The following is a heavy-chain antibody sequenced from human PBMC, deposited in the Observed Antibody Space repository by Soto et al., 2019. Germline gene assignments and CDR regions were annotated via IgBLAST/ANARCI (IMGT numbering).Heavy chain of an antibody. CDR1: GFTFSSYG. V-gene: IGHV3-33*01. J-gene: IGHJ6*02. CDR2: IWYDGSNK. Sequence: QVQLVESGGGVVQPGRSLRLSCAASGFTFSSYGMHWVRQAPGKGLEWVAVIWYDGSNKYYADSVKGRFTISRDNSKNTLYLQMNGLRAEDTAVYYCAREGLGGGGMDVWGQGTTVTVSS. CDR3: AREGLGGGGMDV. D-gene: IGHD3-16*01.